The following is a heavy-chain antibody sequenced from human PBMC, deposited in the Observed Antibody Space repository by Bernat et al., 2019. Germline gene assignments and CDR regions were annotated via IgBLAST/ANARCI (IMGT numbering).Heavy chain of an antibody. CDR2: IKSKTDGGTT. D-gene: IGHD7-27*01. Sequence: EVQLVESGGGLVKPGGSLRLSCAASGFTFSNAWMSWVRQAPGKGLEWVGRIKSKTDGGTTDYAAPVKGRFTISRDDSKNTLYLQMNSLKTEDTAVYYCHLGPSDYYYYGMDVWGQGTTVTVSS. J-gene: IGHJ6*02. CDR1: GFTFSNAW. V-gene: IGHV3-15*01. CDR3: HLGPSDYYYYGMDV.